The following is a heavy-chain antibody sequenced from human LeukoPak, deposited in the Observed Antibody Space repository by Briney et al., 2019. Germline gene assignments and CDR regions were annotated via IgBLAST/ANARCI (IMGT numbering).Heavy chain of an antibody. CDR1: GFTFSSYA. V-gene: IGHV3-23*01. J-gene: IGHJ4*02. CDR2: ISGSGGST. CDR3: AKVRYGIAVAGLEDY. Sequence: GGSLRLSCAASGFTFSSYAMSRVRQAPGKGLEWVSAISGSGGSTYYADSVKGRFTISRDNSKNTLYLQMNSLRAEDTAVYYCAKVRYGIAVAGLEDYWGQGTLVTVSS. D-gene: IGHD6-19*01.